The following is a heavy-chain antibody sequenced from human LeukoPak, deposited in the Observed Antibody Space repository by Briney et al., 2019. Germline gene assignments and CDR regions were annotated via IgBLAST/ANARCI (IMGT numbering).Heavy chain of an antibody. CDR2: IYYSGSA. D-gene: IGHD5-12*01. CDR1: GGSISTYY. J-gene: IGHJ4*02. Sequence: SETLSLTCTVSGGSISTYYWSWIRQPPGKGLEWIGYIYYSGSANYNPSLKSRVTIPVDTSKNQFSLNLSSVTAADTAVYYCARVAYSGYDYRGYFDYWGQGTLVTVSS. V-gene: IGHV4-59*12. CDR3: ARVAYSGYDYRGYFDY.